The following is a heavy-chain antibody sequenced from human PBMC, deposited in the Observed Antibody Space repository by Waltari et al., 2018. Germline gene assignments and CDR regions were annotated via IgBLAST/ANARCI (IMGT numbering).Heavy chain of an antibody. D-gene: IGHD1-7*01. CDR3: ARDITGTPY. CDR2: IYYSGST. CDR1: GGSSSSYY. V-gene: IGHV4-59*01. Sequence: QVQLQESGPGLVKPSETLSPPCTVPGGSSSSYYWSWIRQPPVKGLEWIGYIYYSGSTNYNPSLKSRVTISVDTSKNQFSLKLSSVTAADTAVYYCARDITGTPYWGQGTLVTVSS. J-gene: IGHJ4*02.